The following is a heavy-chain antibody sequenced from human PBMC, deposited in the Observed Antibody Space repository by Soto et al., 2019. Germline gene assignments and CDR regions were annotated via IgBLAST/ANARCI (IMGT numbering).Heavy chain of an antibody. D-gene: IGHD6-6*01. V-gene: IGHV1-69*13. Sequence: ASVKVSCKASGGTFISYAISWVRQAPGQGLEWMGGIIPIFGTANYAQKFQGRVTITADESTSTAYMELSSLRSEDTAVYYCARPSIAARPDYYYGMDVWGQGTTVTVSS. CDR3: ARPSIAARPDYYYGMDV. CDR1: GGTFISYA. CDR2: IIPIFGTA. J-gene: IGHJ6*02.